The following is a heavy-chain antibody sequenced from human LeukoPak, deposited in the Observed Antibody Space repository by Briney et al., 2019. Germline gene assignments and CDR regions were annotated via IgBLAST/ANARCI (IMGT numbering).Heavy chain of an antibody. CDR3: AKPVAGHTELFDS. Sequence: PGGSLRLSCAASGFTFSDYYMSWVRQAPGKGLEWVSYISSRGTNIYYADSVKGRFTISRDNAKKSLYLQMNSLRAEDTAVYYCAKPVAGHTELFDSWGQGTLVTVSS. CDR1: GFTFSDYY. D-gene: IGHD6-19*01. V-gene: IGHV3-11*01. J-gene: IGHJ4*02. CDR2: ISSRGTNI.